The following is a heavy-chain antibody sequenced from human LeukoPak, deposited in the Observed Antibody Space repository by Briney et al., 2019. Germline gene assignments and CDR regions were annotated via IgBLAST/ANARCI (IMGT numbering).Heavy chain of an antibody. V-gene: IGHV4-59*08. CDR1: GGSINSYY. Sequence: KPSETLSLTCTVSGGSINSYYWNWIRQPPGKGLEWIGYISYSGSTNYNPSLKSRVTISVDTSKNQFSLKLSSVTAADTAVYYCARVSDLVVTPFDYWGQGTLVTVSS. D-gene: IGHD2-21*02. CDR2: ISYSGST. CDR3: ARVSDLVVTPFDY. J-gene: IGHJ4*02.